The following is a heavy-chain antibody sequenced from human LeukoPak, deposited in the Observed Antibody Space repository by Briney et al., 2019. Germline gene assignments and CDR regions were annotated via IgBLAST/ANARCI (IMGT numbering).Heavy chain of an antibody. CDR3: ARAKLGFGENDFDY. CDR1: GGSISSYY. J-gene: IGHJ4*02. D-gene: IGHD3-10*01. CDR2: IYTSGST. Sequence: PSETLSLTCTVSGGSISSYYWSWIRQPAGKGLEWIGRIYTSGSTNYNPSLKSRVTMSVDTSKNQFSLKPSSVTAADTAVYYCARAKLGFGENDFDYWGQGTLVTVSS. V-gene: IGHV4-4*07.